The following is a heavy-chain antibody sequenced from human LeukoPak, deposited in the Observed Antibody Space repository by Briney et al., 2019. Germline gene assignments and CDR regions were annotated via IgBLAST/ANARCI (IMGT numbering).Heavy chain of an antibody. D-gene: IGHD3-10*01. CDR1: GYTFIGNY. J-gene: IGHJ6*04. CDR2: INPNGGGT. CDR3: ARRSLLWFGKLLQEDSGTRGWAMDV. Sequence: ATSVTVSCKASGYTFIGNYMNWVRQAPGQGLEWMGWINPNGGGTNYAQKFQGRVTMTRDTSISTAYMELGRLTSDDTAVYYCARRSLLWFGKLLQEDSGTRGWAMDVWGKGTTVTVSS. V-gene: IGHV1-2*02.